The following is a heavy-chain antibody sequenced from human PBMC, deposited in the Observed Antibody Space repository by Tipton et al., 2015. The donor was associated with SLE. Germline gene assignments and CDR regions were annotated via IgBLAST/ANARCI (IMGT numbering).Heavy chain of an antibody. D-gene: IGHD3-3*01. CDR3: ASQPGTIFGATTSHFQH. J-gene: IGHJ1*01. CDR2: ISYDGSNK. CDR1: GGSISSGG. V-gene: IGHV3-30-3*01. Sequence: LSLTCTVSGGSISSGGYYWSWIRQHPGKGLEWMAVISYDGSNKYYADSVKGRFTISRDNSKNTLYLQMNSLRAEDTAVYYCASQPGTIFGATTSHFQHWGQGTLVTVSS.